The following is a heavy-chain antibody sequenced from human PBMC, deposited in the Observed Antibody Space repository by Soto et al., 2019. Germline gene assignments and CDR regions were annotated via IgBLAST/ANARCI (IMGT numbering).Heavy chain of an antibody. CDR1: GFTFSSYA. CDR2: ISGSGGST. V-gene: IGHV3-23*01. CDR3: AKGGRYCSGGSCPTLGDAFDI. J-gene: IGHJ3*02. D-gene: IGHD2-15*01. Sequence: EVQLLESGGGLVQPGGSLRLSCAASGFTFSSYAMSWVRQAPGKGLEWVSAISGSGGSTYYADSVKGRFTISRDNSKNTLYLQMHSLRAEDTAVYYCAKGGRYCSGGSCPTLGDAFDIWGQGTMVTVSS.